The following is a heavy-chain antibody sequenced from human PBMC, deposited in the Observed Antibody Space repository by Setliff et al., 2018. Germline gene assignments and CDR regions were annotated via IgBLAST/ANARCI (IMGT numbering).Heavy chain of an antibody. Sequence: NPSETLSLTCTVSGDSISSYYWSWIRQPAGKGLEWIGRIYSSGSTNFNPSLKGRVTMSMDTSKNQFSLKLSSVTAADTTIYYCARGKLRLGQLSLFYGFDIWGQGTMVTV. D-gene: IGHD3-16*02. CDR1: GDSISSYY. J-gene: IGHJ3*02. V-gene: IGHV4-4*07. CDR2: IYSSGST. CDR3: ARGKLRLGQLSLFYGFDI.